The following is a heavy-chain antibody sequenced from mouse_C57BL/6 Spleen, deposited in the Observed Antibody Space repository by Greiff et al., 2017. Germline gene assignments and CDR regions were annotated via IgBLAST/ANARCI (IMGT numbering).Heavy chain of an antibody. D-gene: IGHD1-1*01. Sequence: QVQLQQSGAELMKPGASVKLSCKATGYTFTGYWIEWVKQRPGHGLEWIGEILPGSGSTNYNEKFKGKATFTADTSSNTAYMQLSSLTTENSAIYYCARDLCYGSRKAVTWFAYWGQGTLVTVSA. J-gene: IGHJ3*01. CDR2: ILPGSGST. V-gene: IGHV1-9*01. CDR3: ARDLCYGSRKAVTWFAY. CDR1: GYTFTGYW.